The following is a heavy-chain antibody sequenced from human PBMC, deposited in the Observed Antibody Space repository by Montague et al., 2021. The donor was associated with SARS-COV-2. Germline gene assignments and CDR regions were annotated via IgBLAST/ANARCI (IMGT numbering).Heavy chain of an antibody. V-gene: IGHV3-23*01. J-gene: IGHJ6*02. Sequence: SLRLSCAASGFIFSNYAMTWVRRAPGRGLEWVSTMSGSGVRRDYADSVKGRFTISRDSSKNTLYLQMNSLRVEDTAVYYCAKDTATIRIAVALMDVWGQGTTVIVSS. CDR1: GFIFSNYA. CDR2: MSGSGVRR. CDR3: AKDTATIRIAVALMDV. D-gene: IGHD6-19*01.